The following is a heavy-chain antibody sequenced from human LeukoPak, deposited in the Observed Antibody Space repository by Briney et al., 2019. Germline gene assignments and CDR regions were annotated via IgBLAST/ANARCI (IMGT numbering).Heavy chain of an antibody. Sequence: GGSLRLSCAASGFTFSSSWMSWVRQAPGKGLEWVANINPDGSLKQYVGSVKGRFTISRDNAKNSLSLHMNTLRDEDTAIDYCASGDDCDYWGQGTLVTVSS. J-gene: IGHJ4*02. CDR2: INPDGSLK. V-gene: IGHV3-7*03. CDR3: ASGDDCDY. D-gene: IGHD7-27*01. CDR1: GFTFSSSW.